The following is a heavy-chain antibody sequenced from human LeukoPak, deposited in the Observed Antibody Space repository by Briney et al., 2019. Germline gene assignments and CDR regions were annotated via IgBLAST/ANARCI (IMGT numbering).Heavy chain of an antibody. CDR1: EFSVGSNY. CDR3: ARGGKIAVAGTRSSQYFQH. Sequence: GGSLRLSCAASEFSVGSNYMTWVRQAPGKGLEWVSYISSSSSTIYYADSVKGRFTISRDNGKNSLYLQMNSLRAEDTAVYYCARGGKIAVAGTRSSQYFQHWGQGTLVTVSS. D-gene: IGHD6-19*01. J-gene: IGHJ1*01. CDR2: ISSSSSTI. V-gene: IGHV3-48*01.